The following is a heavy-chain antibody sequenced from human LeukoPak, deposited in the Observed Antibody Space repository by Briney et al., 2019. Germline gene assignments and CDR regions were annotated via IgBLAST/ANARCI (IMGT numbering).Heavy chain of an antibody. Sequence: SETLSLTCTVSGGSISSYYWSWIRQPPGKGLEWIGYIYYSGSTYYNPSLKSRVTISVDTSKNQFSLKLSSVTAADTAVYYCARDLYGSGILGNWFDPWGQGTLVTVSS. D-gene: IGHD3-10*01. V-gene: IGHV4-59*12. CDR2: IYYSGST. CDR1: GGSISSYY. CDR3: ARDLYGSGILGNWFDP. J-gene: IGHJ5*02.